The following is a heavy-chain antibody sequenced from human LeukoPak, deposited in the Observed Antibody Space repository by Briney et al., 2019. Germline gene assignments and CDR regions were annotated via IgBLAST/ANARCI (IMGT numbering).Heavy chain of an antibody. CDR3: AREKALGPVYYFDY. CDR2: ISSSSSYI. Sequence: GGSLRLSCAASGFTFSSYSMNWVRQAPGKGLEWVSSISSSSSYIYYADSVKGLFTISRDNAKNSLYLQMNSLRAEDTAVYYCAREKALGPVYYFDYWGQGTLVTVSS. D-gene: IGHD1-26*01. V-gene: IGHV3-21*01. CDR1: GFTFSSYS. J-gene: IGHJ4*02.